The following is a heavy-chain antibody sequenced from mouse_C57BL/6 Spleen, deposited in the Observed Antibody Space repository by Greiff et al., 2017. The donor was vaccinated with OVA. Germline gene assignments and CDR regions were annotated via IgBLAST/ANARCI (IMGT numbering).Heavy chain of an antibody. CDR3: ARWPYDYDGRDAMDY. J-gene: IGHJ4*01. Sequence: VQLQQSGAELVKPGASVKISCKASGYAFSSYWMNWVKQRPGKGLEWIGQIFPGDGDTNYNGKFKGKATLTADKSSSTAYMQLSSLTSEDSAVYFCARWPYDYDGRDAMDYWGQGTSVTVSS. V-gene: IGHV1-80*01. D-gene: IGHD2-4*01. CDR1: GYAFSSYW. CDR2: IFPGDGDT.